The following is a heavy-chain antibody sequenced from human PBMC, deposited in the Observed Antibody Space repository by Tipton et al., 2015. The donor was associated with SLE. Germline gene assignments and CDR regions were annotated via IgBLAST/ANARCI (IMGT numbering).Heavy chain of an antibody. V-gene: IGHV3-9*01. CDR1: GFTFDDYA. CDR2: ISWDGGSV. CDR3: AKGLTGAARPEYYYYMDV. D-gene: IGHD6-6*01. J-gene: IGHJ6*03. Sequence: SLRLSCAVSGFTFDDYAMHWVRQAPQKGLEWVAAISWDGGSVVYADSVKGRFAISRDNAQNSLYLEMNILRTEDTAVYYCAKGLTGAARPEYYYYMDVWGKGTTITVSS.